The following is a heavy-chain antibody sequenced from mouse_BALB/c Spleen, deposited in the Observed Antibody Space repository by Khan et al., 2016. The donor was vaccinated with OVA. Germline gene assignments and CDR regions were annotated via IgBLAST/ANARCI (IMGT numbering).Heavy chain of an antibody. D-gene: IGHD1-1*01. CDR2: INPSTDYT. CDR1: GYTFTSYW. Sequence: VQLQQSGAELAKPGASVKMSCKASGYTFTSYWMHWVKQRPGQGLEWIGYINPSTDYTEYNQTFKDKATLTADKSSSTAYMQLTSLTSEDSAVYYCTNHGSSSAWITYWGQGTLVTVSA. J-gene: IGHJ3*01. V-gene: IGHV1-7*01. CDR3: TNHGSSSAWITY.